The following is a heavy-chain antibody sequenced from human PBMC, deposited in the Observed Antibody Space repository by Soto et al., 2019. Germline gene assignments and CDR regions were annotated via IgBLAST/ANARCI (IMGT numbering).Heavy chain of an antibody. CDR2: ISSSSSYI. CDR1: GFTFSSYS. CDR3: VRAAAGRGPFDY. Sequence: GGSLRLSCAASGFTFSSYSMNWVRQAPGKGLEWVSSISSSSSYIYYADSVKGRFTISRDNAKNSLYLQMNSLRAEDTAVYYCVRAAAGRGPFDYWGQGTLVTVSS. V-gene: IGHV3-21*01. D-gene: IGHD6-13*01. J-gene: IGHJ4*02.